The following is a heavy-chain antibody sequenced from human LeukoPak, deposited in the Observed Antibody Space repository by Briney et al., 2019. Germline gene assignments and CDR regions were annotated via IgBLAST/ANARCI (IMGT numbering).Heavy chain of an antibody. Sequence: GGSLRLSCAASGFTVSGHYVNWVRQAPGKGLEWVANIKQDGSEKYYVDSVKGRFTISRDNAKNSLYLQMNSLRAEDTAVYYCARDPHRSYYFDYWGQGTLVTVSS. CDR1: GFTVSGHY. CDR2: IKQDGSEK. J-gene: IGHJ4*02. CDR3: ARDPHRSYYFDY. D-gene: IGHD6-13*01. V-gene: IGHV3-7*01.